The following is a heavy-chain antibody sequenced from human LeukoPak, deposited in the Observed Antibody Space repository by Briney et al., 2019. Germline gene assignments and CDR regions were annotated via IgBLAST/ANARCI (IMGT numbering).Heavy chain of an antibody. CDR3: ARAKIDYYDSSGYYGGYYHGMDV. CDR1: GGSISSSSYY. J-gene: IGHJ6*02. V-gene: IGHV4-39*01. CDR2: IYYSGST. D-gene: IGHD3-22*01. Sequence: SETLSLTCTVSGGSISSSSYYWGWIRQPPGKGLEWIGSIYYSGSTYYNPSHKSRVTISVDTSKNQFSLKLSSVTAADTAVYYCARAKIDYYDSSGYYGGYYHGMDVWGQGTTVTVSS.